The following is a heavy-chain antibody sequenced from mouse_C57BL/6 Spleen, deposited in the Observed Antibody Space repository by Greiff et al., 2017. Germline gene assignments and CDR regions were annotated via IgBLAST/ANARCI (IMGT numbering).Heavy chain of an antibody. J-gene: IGHJ1*03. D-gene: IGHD1-1*01. V-gene: IGHV1-64*01. CDR1: GYTFTSYW. CDR2: IHPNSGST. CDR3: ARSATVVATDGWYCDV. Sequence: QVQLQQPGAELVKPGASVKLSCKASGYTFTSYWMHWVKQRPGQGLEWIGMIHPNSGSTNYNEKFKSKATLTVDKSSSTAYMQLSSLTSEDSAVXYCARSATVVATDGWYCDVWGTGTTVTVSS.